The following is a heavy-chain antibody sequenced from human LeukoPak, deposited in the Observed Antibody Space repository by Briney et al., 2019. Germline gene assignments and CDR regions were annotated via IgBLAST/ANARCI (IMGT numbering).Heavy chain of an antibody. J-gene: IGHJ4*02. V-gene: IGHV3-23*01. CDR1: GFTFSSYA. Sequence: GGSLRLSCAASGFTFSSYAMSWVRQAPGKGLEWVSGISGSGGSTNYADSVKGRFTISRDNYRNTLYVQMNSLRAEDTAVYYCAKVGGYSYGPLDYWGQGTLVTVSS. CDR3: AKVGGYSYGPLDY. CDR2: ISGSGGST. D-gene: IGHD5-18*01.